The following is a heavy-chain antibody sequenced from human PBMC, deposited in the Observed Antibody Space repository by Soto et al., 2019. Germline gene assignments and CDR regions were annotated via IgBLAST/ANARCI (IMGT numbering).Heavy chain of an antibody. Sequence: SETLSLTCTVSGGSISSYYWTWIRQPPGKGLEWIGYIYYSGSTYYNPSLKSRVTISVDTSKNQFSLRLNSVTAPDTAVYYCERRTATTIYYYGIDVWGQGTTVTVSS. CDR2: IYYSGST. CDR3: ERRTATTIYYYGIDV. D-gene: IGHD4-17*01. CDR1: GGSISSYY. V-gene: IGHV4-59*01. J-gene: IGHJ6*02.